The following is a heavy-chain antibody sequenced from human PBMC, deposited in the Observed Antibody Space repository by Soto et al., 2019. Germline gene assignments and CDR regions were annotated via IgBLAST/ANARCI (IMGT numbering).Heavy chain of an antibody. CDR2: IKSRALGGTT. CDR1: GFPFCNSW. V-gene: IGHV3-15*07. J-gene: IGHJ4*01. Sequence: GGAPRHSRAGSGFPFCNSWVNLGRPLPGKGLEWVGRIKSRALGGTTDFAAPVRGRFAITRDDSRNVAYMQMNSLHTEDTAVYYCTTDSYSSMVVVRFDYWGHGSLVTVSS. D-gene: IGHD2-15*01. CDR3: TTDSYSSMVVVRFDY.